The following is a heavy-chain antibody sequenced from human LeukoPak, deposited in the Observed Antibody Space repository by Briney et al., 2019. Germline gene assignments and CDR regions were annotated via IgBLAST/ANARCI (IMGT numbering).Heavy chain of an antibody. D-gene: IGHD5-18*01. V-gene: IGHV3-48*03. Sequence: GGSLRLSCAASGFTFSSYEMNWVRQAPGKGLEWVSYISSSGSTIYHADSVKGRFTISRDNAKSSLYLQMNSLRAEDTAVYYCARGTKRQLWPRKPNPHFDYWGQGTLVTVSS. CDR1: GFTFSSYE. J-gene: IGHJ4*02. CDR2: ISSSGSTI. CDR3: ARGTKRQLWPRKPNPHFDY.